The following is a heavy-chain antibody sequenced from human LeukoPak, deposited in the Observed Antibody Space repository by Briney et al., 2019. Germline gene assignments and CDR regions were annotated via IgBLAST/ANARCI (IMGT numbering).Heavy chain of an antibody. CDR3: VLDLFSSFAFDI. CDR1: GFTFSRYW. V-gene: IGHV3-74*01. Sequence: GGSLRLSCAASGFTFSRYWMHWVRQAPGKGLLWVSRINSDGSSTYYADSVKGRFTTSRDNAKNARHLQMNSLIAEDTAVYYCVLDLFSSFAFDIWGQGTMVTVSS. D-gene: IGHD3/OR15-3a*01. J-gene: IGHJ3*02. CDR2: INSDGSST.